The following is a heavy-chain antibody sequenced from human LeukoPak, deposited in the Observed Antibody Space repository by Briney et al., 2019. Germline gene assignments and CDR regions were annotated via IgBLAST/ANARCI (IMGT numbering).Heavy chain of an antibody. CDR1: GFTFSSYD. V-gene: IGHV3-13*04. Sequence: GGSLSLSCAASGFTFSSYDMHWVRQATGKGLEWVSAIGTAGDTYYPGSVKGRFTISRENAKNSLYLQMNSLRAGDTAVYYCARGYYGSGSYEDWFDPWGQGTLVTVSS. J-gene: IGHJ5*02. CDR2: IGTAGDT. CDR3: ARGYYGSGSYEDWFDP. D-gene: IGHD3-10*01.